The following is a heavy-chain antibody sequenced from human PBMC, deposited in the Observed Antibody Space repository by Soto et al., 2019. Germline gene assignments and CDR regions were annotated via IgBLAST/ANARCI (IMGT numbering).Heavy chain of an antibody. CDR2: ISYDGSNK. CDR1: GFTFSSYA. V-gene: IGHV3-30-3*01. J-gene: IGHJ6*02. Sequence: GGSLRLSCAASGFTFSSYAMHWVRQAPGKGLEWVAVISYDGSNKYYADSVKGRFTISRDNSKNTLYLQMNSLRAEDTAVYYCAREIRAQQLVHNRPYMDVWGQGTTVTVSS. D-gene: IGHD6-13*01. CDR3: AREIRAQQLVHNRPYMDV.